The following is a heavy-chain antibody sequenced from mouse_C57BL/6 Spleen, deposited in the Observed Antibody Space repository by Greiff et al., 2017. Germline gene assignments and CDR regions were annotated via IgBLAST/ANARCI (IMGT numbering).Heavy chain of an antibody. CDR3: ARDEGYYGNYDAMDY. J-gene: IGHJ4*01. V-gene: IGHV3-6*01. D-gene: IGHD2-1*01. CDR2: ISYDGSN. CDR1: GYSITSGYY. Sequence: DVQLQESGPGLVKPSQSLSLTCSVTGYSITSGYYWNWIRQFPGNKLEWMGYISYDGSNNYNPSLKNRISITRDTSKNQFFLKLNSVTTEDTATYYCARDEGYYGNYDAMDYWGQGTSVTVSS.